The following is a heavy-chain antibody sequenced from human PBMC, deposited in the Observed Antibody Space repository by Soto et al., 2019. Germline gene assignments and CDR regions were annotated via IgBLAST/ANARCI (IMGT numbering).Heavy chain of an antibody. Sequence: SETLSLTCTVSGGSISSSSYYWGWIRQPPGKGLEWIGSIYYSGSTYYNPSLKSRITISVDTSKNQFSLKLSSVTAADTAVYYCARARDISSSGYYYYYMDVWGKGTTVTVSS. CDR1: GGSISSSSYY. V-gene: IGHV4-39*01. CDR3: ARARDISSSGYYYYYMDV. D-gene: IGHD6-6*01. J-gene: IGHJ6*03. CDR2: IYYSGST.